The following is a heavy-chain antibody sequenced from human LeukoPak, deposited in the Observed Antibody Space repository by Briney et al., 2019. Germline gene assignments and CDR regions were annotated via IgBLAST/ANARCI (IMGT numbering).Heavy chain of an antibody. CDR3: ARDQTYYDSSGYYPYYFDY. V-gene: IGHV1-18*01. D-gene: IGHD3-22*01. CDR2: ISAYNGNT. CDR1: GYTFTSYD. J-gene: IGHJ4*02. Sequence: GASVKVSCKASGYTFTSYDINWVRQAPGQGLEWMGWISAYNGNTNYAQKLQGRVTMTTDTPTSTAYMELRSLRSDDTAVYYCARDQTYYDSSGYYPYYFDYWGQGTLVTVSS.